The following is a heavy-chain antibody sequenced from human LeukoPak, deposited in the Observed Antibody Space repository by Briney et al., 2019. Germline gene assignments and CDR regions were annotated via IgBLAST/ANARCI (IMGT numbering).Heavy chain of an antibody. Sequence: SGGSLRLSCAASGFTFSNYWMSWVRQAPGKGLEWVTNIKQDGSAKYYVDSVKGRFTTSRDNTKNSLFLQMNSLRAEDTAVYYCARDNDGFDIWGQGTIVTVSS. CDR2: IKQDGSAK. CDR3: ARDNDGFDI. CDR1: GFTFSNYW. J-gene: IGHJ3*02. V-gene: IGHV3-7*03.